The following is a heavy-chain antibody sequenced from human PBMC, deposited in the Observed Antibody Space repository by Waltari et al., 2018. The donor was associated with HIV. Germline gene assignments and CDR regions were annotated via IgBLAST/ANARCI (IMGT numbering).Heavy chain of an antibody. V-gene: IGHV4-39*01. CDR1: GDSINSNNYY. J-gene: IGHJ4*02. CDR2: IYYRGSP. CDR3: ARHKDYYYEESALFQV. Sequence: QVQLQESGPGLVNPSETLSLTCTVSGDSINSNNYYWAWIRQPPGKGLEWIGHIYYRGSPYYTASLMSRSTMSIDTSSDQFSLTLASVTAADTAVYFCARHKDYYYEESALFQVWGRGTVVTVSS. D-gene: IGHD3-22*01.